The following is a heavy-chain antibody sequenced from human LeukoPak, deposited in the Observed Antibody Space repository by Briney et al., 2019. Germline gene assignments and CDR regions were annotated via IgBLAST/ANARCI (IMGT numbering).Heavy chain of an antibody. CDR3: ARDRGGATDVDH. V-gene: IGHV4-39*07. Sequence: SETLSLTCTVSGGSISSSSYYWGWIRQRPGKGLEWIGSIYYSGSTYYNPSLKSRVTIPVDTSKNQFSLKLSSVTAADTAVYHCARDRGGATDVDHWGQGTLVTVSS. D-gene: IGHD1-26*01. CDR2: IYYSGST. J-gene: IGHJ4*02. CDR1: GGSISSSSYY.